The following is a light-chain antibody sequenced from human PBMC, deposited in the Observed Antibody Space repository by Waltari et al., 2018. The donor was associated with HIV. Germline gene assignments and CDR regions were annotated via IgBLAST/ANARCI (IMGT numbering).Light chain of an antibody. CDR3: QVWDSSNEHVV. CDR1: NIGGKS. CDR2: YNS. Sequence: SYVLTQPPSGSVAPGAAATISCGAWNIGGKSVNWYKQQPGQAPVLVTRYNSDRPSGIPDRISGSNSGHTATLTITSVEAGDEATYYCQVWDSSNEHVVFGGGTELTVL. J-gene: IGLJ3*02. V-gene: IGLV3-21*04.